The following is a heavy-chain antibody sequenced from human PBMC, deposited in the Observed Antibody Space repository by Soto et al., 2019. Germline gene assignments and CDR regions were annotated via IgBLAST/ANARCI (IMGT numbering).Heavy chain of an antibody. CDR2: LSSSSSTI. V-gene: IGHV3-48*02. CDR1: GLTFSSYS. D-gene: IGHD3-9*01. Sequence: WGSLSLYCAASGLTFSSYSMNWVRQAPGKGLEWVSYLSSSSSTIYYADSVKGRFTISSDNAKNSLYLQMNSLRDEDTAVYYCARGALRLRYFDWSPFDCWGQGTLVTVSS. CDR3: ARGALRLRYFDWSPFDC. J-gene: IGHJ4*02.